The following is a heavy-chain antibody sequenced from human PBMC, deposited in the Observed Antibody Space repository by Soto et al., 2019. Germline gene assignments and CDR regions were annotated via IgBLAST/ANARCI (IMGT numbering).Heavy chain of an antibody. V-gene: IGHV1-69*13. CDR3: TTDSYFTLKLVRFDY. CDR1: GGTFSSYA. CDR2: IIPIFGTA. J-gene: IGHJ4*01. D-gene: IGHD3-22*01. Sequence: ASVKVSCKASGGTFSSYAISWVRQAPGQGLEWMGGIIPIFGTANYAQKFQGRVTITADESTSTAYMELNSLKTEDTAVYYCTTDSYFTLKLVRFDYWGLGTLVTVSS.